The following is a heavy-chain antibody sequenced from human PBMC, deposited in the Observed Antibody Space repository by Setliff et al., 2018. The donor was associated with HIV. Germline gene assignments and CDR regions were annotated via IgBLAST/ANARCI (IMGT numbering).Heavy chain of an antibody. D-gene: IGHD2-21*02. CDR1: GGTFSSYA. Sequence: ASVKVSCKASGGTFSSYAISWVRQAPGQGLEWMGGIIPIFGTANYAQKFQGRVTITTDESTSTAYMELSSLRSEDTAVYYCASAYCGGDCYSVGDAFDIWGQGTMVTVS. V-gene: IGHV1-69*05. CDR3: ASAYCGGDCYSVGDAFDI. CDR2: IIPIFGTA. J-gene: IGHJ3*02.